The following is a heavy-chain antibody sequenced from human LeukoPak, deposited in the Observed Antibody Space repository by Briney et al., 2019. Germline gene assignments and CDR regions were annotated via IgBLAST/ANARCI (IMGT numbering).Heavy chain of an antibody. V-gene: IGHV3-7*01. Sequence: GGSLRLSCAASGFTFSSYWMSWVRQAPGKGPEWVANIKQDGSEKYYVDSVKGRFTISRDNAKNSLYLQMNSLRAEDTAVYYCARVRGCSGGSCYFDYWGQGTLVTVSS. CDR1: GFTFSSYW. J-gene: IGHJ4*02. D-gene: IGHD2-15*01. CDR3: ARVRGCSGGSCYFDY. CDR2: IKQDGSEK.